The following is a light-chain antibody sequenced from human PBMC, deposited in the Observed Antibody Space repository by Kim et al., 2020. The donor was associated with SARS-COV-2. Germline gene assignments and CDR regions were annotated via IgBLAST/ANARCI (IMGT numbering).Light chain of an antibody. CDR1: GSDIGAYGY. CDR2: DIT. V-gene: IGLV2-14*03. CDR3: SSFTRSTTWV. Sequence: QSALTQPASVSGSPGQSITISCTGTGSDIGAYGYVSWYQQHPGTAPKLIIYDITNRPSGVSNRFSGSKSGNTASLTISGLQAEDEADYYCSSFTRSTTWVFGGGTQLTVL. J-gene: IGLJ3*02.